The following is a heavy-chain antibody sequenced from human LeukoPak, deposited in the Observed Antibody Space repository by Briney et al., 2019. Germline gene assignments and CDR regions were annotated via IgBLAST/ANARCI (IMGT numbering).Heavy chain of an antibody. Sequence: PSETLSLTCIVSGDSISSGSFYWGWIRQPPGQGLEWIGSIDYSGSSHYNPSLQSRVTISVDTSKNQLSLRLKSVTASDTAVYYCARDRRIAGHGDFDYWGQGTLVTVSS. J-gene: IGHJ4*02. CDR1: GDSISSGSFY. D-gene: IGHD6-6*01. CDR2: IDYSGSS. V-gene: IGHV4-39*02. CDR3: ARDRRIAGHGDFDY.